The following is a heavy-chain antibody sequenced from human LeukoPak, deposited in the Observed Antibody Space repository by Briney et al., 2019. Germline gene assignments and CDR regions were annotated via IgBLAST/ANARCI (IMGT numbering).Heavy chain of an antibody. CDR1: GVSISSGSYY. J-gene: IGHJ4*02. V-gene: IGHV4-39*01. CDR3: ARLIPPTWWSVAGSRGQHDY. Sequence: PSETLSLTCTASGVSISSGSYYWGWIRQPPGKGLEWIGSIYYSGSAYYNSSLRSRVTLSMDTSKNQFSLRVISVTAADTALYYCARLIPPTWWSVAGSRGQHDYWGQGTLVTVSS. CDR2: IYYSGSA. D-gene: IGHD6-19*01.